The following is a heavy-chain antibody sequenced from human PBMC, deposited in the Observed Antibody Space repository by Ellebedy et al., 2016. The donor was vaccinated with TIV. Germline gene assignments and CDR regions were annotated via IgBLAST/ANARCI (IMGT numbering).Heavy chain of an antibody. D-gene: IGHD5-24*01. CDR1: GGSISGYY. J-gene: IGHJ4*02. CDR2: IYTSGTT. CDR3: GGSRDGYIDY. Sequence: MPSETLSLTCTVSGGSISGYYWSWLRQPAGKGLEWIGRIYTSGTTNYNSSLKSRVIMTVDTSKNQISLKFTSVTAADTAVYYCGGSRDGYIDYWGQGTPVTVSS. V-gene: IGHV4-4*07.